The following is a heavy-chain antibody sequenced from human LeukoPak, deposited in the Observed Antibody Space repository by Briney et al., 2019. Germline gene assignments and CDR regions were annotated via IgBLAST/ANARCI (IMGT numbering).Heavy chain of an antibody. CDR3: ARVSGYCSGGSCYSGAFDI. CDR1: GYSINSGYY. Sequence: PSETLSLTCKVSGYSINSGYYWGWIRQPPGKGLEWIGSIYHSGSTYYNPSLKSRVTISVDTSKNQFSLKLSSVTAADTAVYYCARVSGYCSGGSCYSGAFDIWGQGTMVTVSS. J-gene: IGHJ3*02. D-gene: IGHD2-15*01. CDR2: IYHSGST. V-gene: IGHV4-38-2*02.